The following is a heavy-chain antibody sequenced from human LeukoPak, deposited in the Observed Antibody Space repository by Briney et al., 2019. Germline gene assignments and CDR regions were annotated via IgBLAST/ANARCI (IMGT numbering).Heavy chain of an antibody. V-gene: IGHV3-48*04. CDR2: ISSSSSTI. D-gene: IGHD1-14*01. CDR1: GFTFSSYS. J-gene: IGHJ6*03. CDR3: ARDSGTSIWLKYYYYMDV. Sequence: GGSLRLSCAASGFTFSSYSMNWVRQAPGKGLEWVSYISSSSSTIYYADSVKGRFTISRDNAKNTLYLQMNSLRAEDTAVYYCARDSGTSIWLKYYYYMDVWGKGNTVTVSS.